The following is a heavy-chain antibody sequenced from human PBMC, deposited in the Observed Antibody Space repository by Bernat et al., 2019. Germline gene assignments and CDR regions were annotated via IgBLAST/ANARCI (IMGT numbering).Heavy chain of an antibody. CDR2: ISYDGSNK. V-gene: IGHV3-30*03. D-gene: IGHD3-9*01. CDR3: ARDRTRRQYYDILTGKDY. CDR1: GFTFSSYG. Sequence: QVQLVESGGGVVQPERSLRLSCAASGFTFSSYGMHWVRQAPGKGLEWVAVISYDGSNKYYADSVKGRFTISRDNSKNTLYLQMNSLRAEDTAVYYCARDRTRRQYYDILTGKDYWGQGTLVTVSS. J-gene: IGHJ4*02.